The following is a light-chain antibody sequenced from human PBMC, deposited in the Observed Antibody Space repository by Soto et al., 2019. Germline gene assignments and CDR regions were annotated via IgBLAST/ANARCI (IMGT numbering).Light chain of an antibody. J-gene: IGKJ5*01. CDR3: QQRSSWPPTIT. CDR1: QSVRTY. Sequence: MLKQSXATLSLNMKEXXXXXXXAIQSVRTYLAWYQRRPCXARMLLIYDDSYRXNGIPPRVSGSGSGTEVTITISSLEHEDFAVYYCQQRSSWPPTITFCQGRRLEIK. V-gene: IGKV3-11*01. CDR2: DDS.